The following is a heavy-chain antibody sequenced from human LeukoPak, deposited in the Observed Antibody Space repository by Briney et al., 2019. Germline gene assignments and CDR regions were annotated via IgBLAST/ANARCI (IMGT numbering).Heavy chain of an antibody. V-gene: IGHV4-4*09. CDR2: ISFTDYT. D-gene: IGHD1-26*01. Sequence: SETLSLTCSVSGGSISSDYWSWIRQPPGKGLEWIGYISFTDYTNYNPSLKSRVTISVDTSKNQISLKMNCVTAADTAFYYCARRENSAFDIWGQGTMVTVSS. CDR1: GGSISSDY. J-gene: IGHJ3*02. CDR3: ARRENSAFDI.